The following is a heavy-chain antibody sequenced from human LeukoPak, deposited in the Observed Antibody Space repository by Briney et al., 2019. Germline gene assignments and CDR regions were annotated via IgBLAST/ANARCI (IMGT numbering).Heavy chain of an antibody. CDR1: GFTFSGYS. CDR2: ISSISNYI. D-gene: IGHD3-22*01. Sequence: GGSLRLSCAASGFTFSGYSMNWVRQAPGEGLEWVSSISSISNYIYYADPVKGRFTISRDNAKNSLYLQMNSLRVEDTAVYYCARSHYETRTGEFDYWGQGTLVTVSS. V-gene: IGHV3-21*01. CDR3: ARSHYETRTGEFDY. J-gene: IGHJ4*02.